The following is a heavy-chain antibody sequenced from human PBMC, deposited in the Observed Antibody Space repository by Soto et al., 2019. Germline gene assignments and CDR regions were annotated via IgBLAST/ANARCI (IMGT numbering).Heavy chain of an antibody. CDR2: IYWDDDK. CDR3: AHLTSWGEGAPFDI. J-gene: IGHJ3*02. V-gene: IGHV2-5*02. Sequence: QITLKESGPTLVKPTQTLTLTCIFSGFSLSTSGVGVGWIRQPPGKALEWLAVIYWDDDKRYSPSLKSRVTTTRETSKNQVVFTMTNMDPEDTGTFYCAHLTSWGEGAPFDIWGQGTKVPVSS. CDR1: GFSLSTSGVG. D-gene: IGHD3-16*01.